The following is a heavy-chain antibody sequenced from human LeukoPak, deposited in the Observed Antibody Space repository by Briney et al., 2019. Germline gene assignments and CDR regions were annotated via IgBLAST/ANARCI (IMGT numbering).Heavy chain of an antibody. D-gene: IGHD5-18*01. CDR3: AKEGRGYSYGTFDY. CDR2: ISGSGGST. V-gene: IGHV3-23*01. J-gene: IGHJ4*02. Sequence: PGGSLRLSCAASGFTFSSYAMSWVPHAPGKGLEWVSAISGSGGSTYYADSVKGRFTISRDNSKNTLYLQMNSLRAEDTAVYYCAKEGRGYSYGTFDYWGQGTLVTVSS. CDR1: GFTFSSYA.